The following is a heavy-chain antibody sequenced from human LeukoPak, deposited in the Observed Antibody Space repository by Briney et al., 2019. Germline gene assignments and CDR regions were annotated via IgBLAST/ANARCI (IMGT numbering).Heavy chain of an antibody. CDR3: ARDPSYCGGDCYAFDI. CDR1: GYTFINHY. V-gene: IGHV1-46*01. D-gene: IGHD2-21*02. Sequence: ASVKLSCKASGYTFINHYLHWVRQSPGQGLQWLGIINPSGGDSKSAQKFQGRVTATTDTSTYTVYMELSSLRSEGTAVYYCARDPSYCGGDCYAFDIWGQGTMVTVSS. CDR2: INPSGGDS. J-gene: IGHJ3*02.